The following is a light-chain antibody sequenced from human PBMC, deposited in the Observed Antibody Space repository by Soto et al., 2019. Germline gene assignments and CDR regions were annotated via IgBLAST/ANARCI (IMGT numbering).Light chain of an antibody. CDR3: CSYAGRSTYV. CDR2: EVS. CDR1: SSVVGSYTL. J-gene: IGLJ1*01. Sequence: QSVLTQPASVSGSPGESITISCTGTSSVVGSYTLVSWYQQHPGKAPKLMIYEVSKRPSGVSNRFSGSKSGNTASLTISGLQGEDEADYYCCSYAGRSTYVFGTGSKVTVL. V-gene: IGLV2-23*02.